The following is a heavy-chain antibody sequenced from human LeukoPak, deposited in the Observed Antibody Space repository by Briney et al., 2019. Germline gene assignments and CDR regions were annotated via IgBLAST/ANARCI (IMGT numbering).Heavy chain of an antibody. Sequence: ASVKVSCKASGYTFTNYAMNWVRQAPGQGLEWMGWINTNTGNPTYAQGFTGRFVFSLDTSVSTAYLQISSLRSEDTAVYYCARGGVGATTYVWFDPWGQGTLVTVSS. V-gene: IGHV7-4-1*02. CDR3: ARGGVGATTYVWFDP. D-gene: IGHD1-26*01. CDR2: INTNTGNP. J-gene: IGHJ5*02. CDR1: GYTFTNYA.